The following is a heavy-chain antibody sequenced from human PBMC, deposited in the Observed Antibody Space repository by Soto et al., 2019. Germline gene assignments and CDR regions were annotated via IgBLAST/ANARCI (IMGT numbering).Heavy chain of an antibody. J-gene: IGHJ4*02. CDR3: ARDRTLTGYSSGWYEY. D-gene: IGHD6-19*01. Sequence: PSETLSLTCTVSGGSISSGDYYWTWIRQPPGKGLEWIGYIYYSGGTNYNPSLKSRVTISVDTSKNQFSLKLSSVTAADTAVYYCARDRTLTGYSSGWYEYWGQGTRVTVSS. CDR1: GGSISSGDYY. CDR2: IYYSGGT. V-gene: IGHV4-61*08.